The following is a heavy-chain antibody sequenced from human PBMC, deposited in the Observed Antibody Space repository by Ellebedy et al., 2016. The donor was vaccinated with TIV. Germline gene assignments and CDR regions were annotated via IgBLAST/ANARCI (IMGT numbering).Heavy chain of an antibody. Sequence: MPSETLSLTCTVSGGSISSYYWSWIRQPPGKGLEWIGYIYYSGSTNYNPSLKSRVTISVDTSKNQFSLKLSSVTAADTAVYYCARNAGVMDYWGQGTLVTVSS. D-gene: IGHD3-16*01. CDR2: IYYSGST. CDR3: ARNAGVMDY. V-gene: IGHV4-59*12. CDR1: GGSISSYY. J-gene: IGHJ4*02.